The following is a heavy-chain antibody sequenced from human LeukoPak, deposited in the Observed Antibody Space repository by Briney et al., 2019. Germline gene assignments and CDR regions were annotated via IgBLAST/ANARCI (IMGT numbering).Heavy chain of an antibody. CDR3: ARGTLVVAATPSRY. J-gene: IGHJ4*02. Sequence: PGGSLRLSCAASGFTFSSYAMSWVRQAPGKGLEWVSAISGSGGTTYYADSVKGRFTISRDNSKNTLYLQMNSLRAEDTAVYYCARGTLVVAATPSRYWGQGTLVTVSS. V-gene: IGHV3-23*01. CDR1: GFTFSSYA. CDR2: ISGSGGTT. D-gene: IGHD2-15*01.